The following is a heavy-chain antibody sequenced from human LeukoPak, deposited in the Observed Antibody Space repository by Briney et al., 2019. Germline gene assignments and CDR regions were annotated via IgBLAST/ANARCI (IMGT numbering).Heavy chain of an antibody. V-gene: IGHV3-7*04. Sequence: PGGSLRLSCEASGFTFSNYWMTWVRQAPGKGLEWVASIKEDGSDIYYVDSVKGRFTISRDNTRNSLFLQMSTLRGNDTAVYYCARDQWRLFDYWGQGTLVTFSS. D-gene: IGHD2-21*02. CDR1: GFTFSNYW. J-gene: IGHJ4*02. CDR2: IKEDGSDI. CDR3: ARDQWRLFDY.